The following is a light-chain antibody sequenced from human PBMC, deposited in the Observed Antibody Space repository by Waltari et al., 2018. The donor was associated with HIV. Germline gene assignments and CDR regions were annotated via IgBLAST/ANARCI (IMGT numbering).Light chain of an antibody. V-gene: IGLV2-14*03. Sequence: QSALTQPASVSGSPGQSITISCTGISSDVGGHYYVSWYQHHPGKAPRLMIGGVYERPSGISKRFSGSKSGNAASRTISGLQAEEEAGYYCSSGTGTNSFRVFGTGTRVTVL. J-gene: IGLJ1*01. CDR3: SSGTGTNSFRV. CDR2: GVY. CDR1: SSDVGGHYY.